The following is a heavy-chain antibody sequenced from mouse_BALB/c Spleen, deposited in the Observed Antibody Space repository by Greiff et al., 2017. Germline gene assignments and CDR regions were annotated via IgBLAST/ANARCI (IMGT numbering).Heavy chain of an antibody. V-gene: IGHV1-7*01. D-gene: IGHD2-12*01. CDR3: ARETTRGYFDV. J-gene: IGHJ1*01. CDR1: GYTFTSYW. CDR2: INPSTGYT. Sequence: QVQLKQSGAELAKPGASVTMSCKASGYTFTSYWMHWVKQRPGQGLEWIGYINPSTGYTEYNQKFKDKATLTADKSSSTAYMQLSSLTSEDSAVYYCARETTRGYFDVWGAGTTVTVSS.